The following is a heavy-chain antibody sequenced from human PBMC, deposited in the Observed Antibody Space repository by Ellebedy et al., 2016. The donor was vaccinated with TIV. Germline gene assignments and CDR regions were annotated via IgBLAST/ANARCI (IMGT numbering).Heavy chain of an antibody. J-gene: IGHJ4*02. CDR3: ARDRDYAQDY. V-gene: IGHV1-18*01. CDR1: GYTFTSYG. CDR2: ISTYNGNT. D-gene: IGHD4-17*01. Sequence: AASVKVSCKASGYTFTSYGISWARQAPGQGLEWMGWISTYNGNTNYAQKLQGRVTMTTDTSTSTAYMELRSLRSDDTAVYYCARDRDYAQDYWGQGTLVTVSS.